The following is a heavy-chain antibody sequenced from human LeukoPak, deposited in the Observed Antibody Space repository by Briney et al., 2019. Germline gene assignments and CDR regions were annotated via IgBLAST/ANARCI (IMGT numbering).Heavy chain of an antibody. Sequence: GGSLRLSCAVSGFTFSSYEMNWVRQAPGKGLECVSAISGRGGSTYYADSVKGRFTISRDNSKNTLYLQMNSLRAEDTAVYYCAKDYYDSSGYYLSSELLDYWGQGTLVTVSS. CDR2: ISGRGGST. J-gene: IGHJ4*02. CDR1: GFTFSSYE. D-gene: IGHD3-22*01. CDR3: AKDYYDSSGYYLSSELLDY. V-gene: IGHV3-23*01.